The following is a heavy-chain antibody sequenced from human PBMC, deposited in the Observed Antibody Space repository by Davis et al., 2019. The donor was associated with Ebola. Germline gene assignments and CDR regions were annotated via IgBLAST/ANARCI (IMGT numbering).Heavy chain of an antibody. D-gene: IGHD4-23*01. CDR3: ATTTVVTPPYYGMDV. CDR2: INPNSGGT. V-gene: IGHV1-2*06. J-gene: IGHJ6*04. CDR1: GYTFTRNY. Sequence: AASVKVSCKASGYTFTRNYMRWVRQAPGQGLEWMGRINPNSGGTNYAQKFQGRVTMTRDTSISTAYMELSRLRSDDTAVYYCATTTVVTPPYYGMDVWGKGTTVTVSS.